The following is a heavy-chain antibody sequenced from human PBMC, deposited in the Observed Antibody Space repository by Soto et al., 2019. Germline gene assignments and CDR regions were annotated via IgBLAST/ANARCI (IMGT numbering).Heavy chain of an antibody. Sequence: QVQLVESGGGVVQPGRSLRLSCAASGFTCSSYAMHWVRQAPGKGLEWVAVISYDGSNKYYADSVKGRFTISRDNSKNTLYLQMNSLRAEDTAVYYCARDASRAAMGWFDPWGQGTLVTVSS. V-gene: IGHV3-30-3*01. D-gene: IGHD2-2*01. CDR1: GFTCSSYA. CDR2: ISYDGSNK. J-gene: IGHJ5*02. CDR3: ARDASRAAMGWFDP.